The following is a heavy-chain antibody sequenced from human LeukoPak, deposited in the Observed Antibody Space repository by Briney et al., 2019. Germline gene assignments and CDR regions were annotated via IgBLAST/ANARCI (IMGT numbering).Heavy chain of an antibody. J-gene: IGHJ4*02. D-gene: IGHD6-13*01. CDR3: ARDGPLSIASQLVLALDY. V-gene: IGHV3-30*04. CDR1: GFTFSSYA. CDR2: ISYDGSNK. Sequence: PGGSLRLSCAASGFTFSSYAMHWVRQAPGKGLEWVAVISYDGSNKYYADSVKGRFTISRDNSKNTLYLQMNSLRAENTAVYYCARDGPLSIASQLVLALDYWGQGTLVTVSS.